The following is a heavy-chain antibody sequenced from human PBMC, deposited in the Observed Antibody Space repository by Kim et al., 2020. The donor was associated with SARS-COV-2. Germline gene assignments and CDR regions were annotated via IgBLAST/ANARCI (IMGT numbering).Heavy chain of an antibody. Sequence: SETLSLTCAVYGGSFSGYYWSWIRHPPGKGLEWVGEINHSGSTNYNPSLKSRVTISVDTSKNQFSLTLSSVTAADTAVYYSVRGRRFRGYSYGNPGEDFGYWGQGTLVTVSS. D-gene: IGHD5-18*01. J-gene: IGHJ4*02. CDR1: GGSFSGYY. CDR2: INHSGST. V-gene: IGHV4-34*01. CDR3: VRGRRFRGYSYGNPGEDFGY.